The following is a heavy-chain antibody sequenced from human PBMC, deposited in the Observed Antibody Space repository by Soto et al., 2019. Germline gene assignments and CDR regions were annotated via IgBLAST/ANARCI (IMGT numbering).Heavy chain of an antibody. V-gene: IGHV3-33*01. CDR1: GFTFSSYG. D-gene: IGHD7-27*01. CDR3: ARHLRDGYNVNWGDYFDY. J-gene: IGHJ4*02. Sequence: QVQLVESGGDVVQPGRSLRLSCAASGFTFSSYGMHWVRQAPGKGLEWVAVIWYDGSNKYYADSVKGRFTISRDNSKNTLYLQMNSLRAEDTAVYYCARHLRDGYNVNWGDYFDYCGQGTLVTVSS. CDR2: IWYDGSNK.